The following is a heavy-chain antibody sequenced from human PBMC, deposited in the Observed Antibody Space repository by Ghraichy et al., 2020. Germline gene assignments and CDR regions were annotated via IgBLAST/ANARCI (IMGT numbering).Heavy chain of an antibody. Sequence: SETLSLTCTVSGGSISSSSYYWGWIRQPPGKGLEWIESISYSGSTYYNPSLKSRVTISVDTSKNQFSLKLSSVTAADTAVYYCARQHYDILTGYYNNWFDPWGQGTLVTVSS. CDR2: ISYSGST. CDR1: GGSISSSSYY. CDR3: ARQHYDILTGYYNNWFDP. V-gene: IGHV4-39*01. J-gene: IGHJ5*02. D-gene: IGHD3-9*01.